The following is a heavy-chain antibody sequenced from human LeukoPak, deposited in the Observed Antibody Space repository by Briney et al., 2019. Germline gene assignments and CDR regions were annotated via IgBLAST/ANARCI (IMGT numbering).Heavy chain of an antibody. Sequence: SVKVSCKASGGTFSSYAINWVRQAPGQGLEWMGGIIPFFGTAKYAQKFQGRVTITADKSTTTVSMDLSSLRSEDTAMYYCARALHDYGDYGPFDSWGQGTLVTVSS. CDR3: ARALHDYGDYGPFDS. CDR2: IIPFFGTA. D-gene: IGHD4-17*01. CDR1: GGTFSSYA. J-gene: IGHJ4*02. V-gene: IGHV1-69*06.